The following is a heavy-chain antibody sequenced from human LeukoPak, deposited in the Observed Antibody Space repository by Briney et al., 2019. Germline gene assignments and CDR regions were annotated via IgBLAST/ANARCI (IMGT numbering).Heavy chain of an antibody. J-gene: IGHJ6*04. V-gene: IGHV1-69*06. CDR1: GGTFSSYA. CDR2: IIPIFGTA. CDR3: ASSTVTTPHYYYGMDV. D-gene: IGHD4-17*01. Sequence: ASVKVSCKASGGTFSSYAISWVRQAPGQGLEWMGGIIPIFGTANYAQKFQGRVTITADKSTSTAYMELSSLRSEDTAVYYCASSTVTTPHYYYGMDVWGKGTRSPSPQ.